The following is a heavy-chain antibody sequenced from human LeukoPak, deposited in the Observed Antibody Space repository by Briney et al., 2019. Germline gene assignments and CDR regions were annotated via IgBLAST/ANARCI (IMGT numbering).Heavy chain of an antibody. J-gene: IGHJ4*02. CDR3: LVTTRSRGFDY. V-gene: IGHV3-66*02. CDR1: EFTSRNYY. D-gene: IGHD1/OR15-1a*01. CDR2: IRGSGET. Sequence: GGPLRPSVAVSEFTSRNYYSNWFAKAPGRGREWVSLIRGSGETFYADSVNGRFTISRDDSKNTVYLQMSSLRVEDTAVYYCLVTTRSRGFDYWGQGTLVTVSS.